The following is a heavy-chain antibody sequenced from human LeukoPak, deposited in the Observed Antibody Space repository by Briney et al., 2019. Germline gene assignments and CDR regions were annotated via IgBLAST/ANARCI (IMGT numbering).Heavy chain of an antibody. CDR3: AKVQNDYDSSSGFYYYFDY. CDR1: GFTVNRYA. CDR2: ITNAGST. Sequence: GGSLRVPCAASGFTVNRYAMSWVRQAPGKGLEWVSLITNAGSTDYAESADSVRGRFIISRDDSKNTLYLEMKSLRAEDTAIYYCAKVQNDYDSSSGFYYYFDYWGQGTVVTVSS. J-gene: IGHJ4*02. D-gene: IGHD3-22*01. V-gene: IGHV3-23*01.